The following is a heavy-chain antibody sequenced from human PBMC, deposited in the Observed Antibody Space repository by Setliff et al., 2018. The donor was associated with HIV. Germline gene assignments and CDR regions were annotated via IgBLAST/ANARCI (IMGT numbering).Heavy chain of an antibody. D-gene: IGHD5-12*01. J-gene: IGHJ4*02. Sequence: SETLSLTCTVSGGSINSRSYYWAWIRQPPGKGLEWVASIYFSGTPYYNPSLKNRVTISVDTSKNQFSLKLSSVTAADTAVYYCARARRDGYTSPFDYWGQGTLVTVSS. CDR1: GGSINSRSYY. CDR3: ARARRDGYTSPFDY. CDR2: IYFSGTP. V-gene: IGHV4-39*01.